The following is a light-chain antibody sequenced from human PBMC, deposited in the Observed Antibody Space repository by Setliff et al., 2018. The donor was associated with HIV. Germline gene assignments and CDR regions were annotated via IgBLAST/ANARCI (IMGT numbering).Light chain of an antibody. CDR1: SSDVGAYNY. CDR3: SSYAGTYIYVL. Sequence: QSALTQPRSVSGSPGQSVSISCTGTSSDVGAYNYVSWFQQHPGKAPKLIIYDVTKRPSGVPGRFSASKSANTASLTISGLQPEDEADYYCSSYAGTYIYVLFGGGTKVTVL. V-gene: IGLV2-11*01. CDR2: DVT. J-gene: IGLJ2*01.